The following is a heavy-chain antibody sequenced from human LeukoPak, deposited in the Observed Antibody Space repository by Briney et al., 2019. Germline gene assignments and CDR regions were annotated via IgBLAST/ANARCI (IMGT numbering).Heavy chain of an antibody. CDR2: IYNSGST. CDR1: GGSVTTYY. V-gene: IGHV4-59*08. Sequence: SETLSLTCTVSGGSVTTYYWSWIRQPPGKGLEWIAYIYNSGSTNYNPSLKSRVTISVDTPKNQVSLRLSSVTAADTAVYYCARRNDFDIWGQGTMVTVSS. J-gene: IGHJ3*02. CDR3: ARRNDFDI.